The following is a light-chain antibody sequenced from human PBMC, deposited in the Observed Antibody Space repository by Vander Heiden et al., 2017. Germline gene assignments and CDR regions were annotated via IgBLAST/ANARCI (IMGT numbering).Light chain of an antibody. Sequence: DIVIPQPPDSLPVSLGERATINCKSSQSVLYSSNNKNYLAWYQQKPGQPPKLLIYWASTRESGVPDRFSGSGSGTDFTLTISSLQAEDVAVYYCQQYYNTPQTFGQGTKVEIK. V-gene: IGKV4-1*01. CDR2: WAS. CDR1: QSVLYSSNNKNY. CDR3: QQYYNTPQT. J-gene: IGKJ1*01.